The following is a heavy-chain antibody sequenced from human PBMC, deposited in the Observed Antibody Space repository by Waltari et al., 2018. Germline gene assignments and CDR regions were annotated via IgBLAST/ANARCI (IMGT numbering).Heavy chain of an antibody. V-gene: IGHV3-23*01. Sequence: EVQLLESGGGLVKPGGSLRLSCAASGFTFSSYALSWVRQAPGKGREGVAASCGSWTTTYYSDSVKDRFTISRDNFESAVYLQMNSLRAEDTALYYCARDLAYCSSTRCYSEYFQHWGQGTLVTVSS. CDR2: SCGSWTTT. J-gene: IGHJ1*01. CDR3: ARDLAYCSSTRCYSEYFQH. D-gene: IGHD2-2*02. CDR1: GFTFSSYA.